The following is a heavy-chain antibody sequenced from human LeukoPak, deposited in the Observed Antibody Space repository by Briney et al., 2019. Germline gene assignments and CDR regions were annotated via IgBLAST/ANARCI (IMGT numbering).Heavy chain of an antibody. Sequence: SETLSLTCAVYGGSFSGYYWSWIRQPPGKGLEWIGEINHSGSTNYNPSLKSRVTISVDTSKNRFSLKLSSVTAADTAVYYCARVWKGYCSSTSYPKANAFDIWGQGTMVTVSS. CDR2: INHSGST. V-gene: IGHV4-34*01. CDR3: ARVWKGYCSSTSYPKANAFDI. CDR1: GGSFSGYY. J-gene: IGHJ3*02. D-gene: IGHD2-2*01.